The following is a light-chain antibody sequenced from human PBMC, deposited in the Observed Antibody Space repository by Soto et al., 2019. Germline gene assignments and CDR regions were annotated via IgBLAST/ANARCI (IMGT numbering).Light chain of an antibody. CDR2: AAS. V-gene: IGKV1-39*01. J-gene: IGKJ1*01. CDR1: QSISRN. CDR3: QQSYSTQT. Sequence: DIQMTQSPSTLSGSVGDRVTITCRASQSISRNLNWYQQKPGKAPKLLIYAASSLQSGVPSRFSGSGSGTDFTLTISSLQPEDFATYYCQQSYSTQTFGQGTKVDIK.